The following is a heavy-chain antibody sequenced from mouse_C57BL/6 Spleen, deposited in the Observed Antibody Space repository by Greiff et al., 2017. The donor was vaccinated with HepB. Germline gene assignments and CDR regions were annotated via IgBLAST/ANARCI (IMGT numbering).Heavy chain of an antibody. D-gene: IGHD1-2*01. Sequence: EVMLVESGGDLVKPGGSLKLSCAASGFTFSSYGMSWVRQTPDKRLEWVATISSGGSYTYYPDSVKGRFTISRDNAKNTLYLQMSSLKSEDTAMYYCAREGRRGAMDYWGQGTSVTVSS. CDR1: GFTFSSYG. CDR3: AREGRRGAMDY. V-gene: IGHV5-6*01. J-gene: IGHJ4*01. CDR2: ISSGGSYT.